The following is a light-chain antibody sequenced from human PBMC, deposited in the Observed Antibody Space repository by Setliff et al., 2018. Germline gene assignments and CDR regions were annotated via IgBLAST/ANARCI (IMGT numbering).Light chain of an antibody. CDR2: EVS. J-gene: IGLJ1*01. V-gene: IGLV2-8*01. CDR1: SSDVGGINH. Sequence: QSALTQPPSASGSPGQLVTISCTRTSSDVGGINHVSWYQQHPGKAPRLMIFEVSKRPSGVPDRFSGSKSGNTASLTVSGLQAEDEADYYCSSYAGNYIYVFGTGTKVTVL. CDR3: SSYAGNYIYV.